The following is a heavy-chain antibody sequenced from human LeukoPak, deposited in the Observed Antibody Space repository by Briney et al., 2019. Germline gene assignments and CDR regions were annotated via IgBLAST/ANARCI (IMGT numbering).Heavy chain of an antibody. CDR3: AKESGYYHY. J-gene: IGHJ4*02. Sequence: GGSLRLSCAASGFSVNNNYVNWVRQAPGKGLEWVSIIYGGGDTSYADSVKGRFTISRDNSKNTVYLQMNSLRAEDTAVYYCAKESGYYHYWGQGTQVTASS. CDR2: IYGGGDT. V-gene: IGHV3-53*01. D-gene: IGHD3-3*01. CDR1: GFSVNNNY.